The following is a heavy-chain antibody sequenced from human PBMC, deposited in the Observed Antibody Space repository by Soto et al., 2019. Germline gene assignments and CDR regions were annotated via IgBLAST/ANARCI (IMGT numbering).Heavy chain of an antibody. J-gene: IGHJ5*02. CDR3: ARRGAQGSGSLPYTFAP. CDR1: GGSISSGGYY. D-gene: IGHD3-10*01. Sequence: SETLSLTCTVSGGSISSGGYYWSWIRQHPGKGLEWIGYIYYTGSAYYNPSLKSRVSMSMDTSRDQFSLKLTSVTAADTAVYFCARRGAQGSGSLPYTFAPWGQGTLVTVSS. CDR2: IYYTGSA. V-gene: IGHV4-31*03.